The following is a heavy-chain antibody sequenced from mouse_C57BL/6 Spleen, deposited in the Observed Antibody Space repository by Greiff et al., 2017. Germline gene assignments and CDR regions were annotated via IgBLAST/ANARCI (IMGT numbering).Heavy chain of an antibody. J-gene: IGHJ2*01. V-gene: IGHV1-82*01. CDR3: ARGDYGSSYGWDY. CDR1: GYAFSSSW. D-gene: IGHD1-1*01. CDR2: IYPGDGDT. Sequence: QVQLQQSGPELVKPGASVKISCKASGYAFSSSWMNWVKQRPGKGLEWIGRIYPGDGDTNYNGKFKGKATLTADKSSSTAYMQLSSLTSEDSAVYFCARGDYGSSYGWDYWGQGTTLTVSS.